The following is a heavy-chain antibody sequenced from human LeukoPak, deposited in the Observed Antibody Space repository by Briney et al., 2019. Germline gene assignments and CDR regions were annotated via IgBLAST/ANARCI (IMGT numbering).Heavy chain of an antibody. CDR2: ISAYNGNT. Sequence: ASVKVSCKASGYTLTSYGISWVRQAPGQGLEWMGWISAYNGNTNYAQKLQGRVTMTTDTSTSTAYMELRSLRSDDTAVYYCARRFPRYYYDSSGYYYFDYWGQGTLVTVSS. CDR1: GYTLTSYG. V-gene: IGHV1-18*01. CDR3: ARRFPRYYYDSSGYYYFDY. J-gene: IGHJ4*02. D-gene: IGHD3-22*01.